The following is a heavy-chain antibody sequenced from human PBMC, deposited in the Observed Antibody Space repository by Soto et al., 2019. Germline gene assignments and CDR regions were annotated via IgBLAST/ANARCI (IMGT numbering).Heavy chain of an antibody. CDR2: INHSGST. V-gene: IGHV4-34*01. J-gene: IGHJ6*02. CDR1: GGSFSGYY. Sequence: PSETLSLTCAVYGGSFSGYYWSWIRQPPGKGLEWIGEINHSGSTNYNPSLKSRGTISVATSKNQFSLKLSSVTAADTAVYYCARGFPYYDFWSGYNYYYYYGMDVWGQGTTVTVSS. D-gene: IGHD3-3*01. CDR3: ARGFPYYDFWSGYNYYYYYGMDV.